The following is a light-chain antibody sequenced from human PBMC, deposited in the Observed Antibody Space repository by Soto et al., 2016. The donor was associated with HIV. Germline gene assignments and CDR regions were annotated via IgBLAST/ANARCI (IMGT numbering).Light chain of an antibody. CDR3: QVWDSTSDHVV. Sequence: SYVLTQPPSVSVAPGRAATITCGGSNIGSKSVHWYHQKPGQAPVLVVYDDDDRPSGIPERFSGSNSGNTATLIISRVEAGDEADYYCQVWDSTSDHVVFGGGTKLTVL. CDR2: DDD. V-gene: IGLV3-21*03. J-gene: IGLJ3*02. CDR1: NIGSKS.